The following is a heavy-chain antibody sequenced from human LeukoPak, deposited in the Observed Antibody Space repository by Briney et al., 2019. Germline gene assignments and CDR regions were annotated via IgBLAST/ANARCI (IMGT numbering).Heavy chain of an antibody. J-gene: IGHJ4*02. CDR1: GFTFISYD. CDR3: TSDDPVNRS. D-gene: IGHD2/OR15-2a*01. Sequence: GGSLRLSCAASGFTFISYDMHWVRQAPGKGLEWVGRIKSKTDGGTTDYAAPVKGRFTISRDDSKNMLFLQMNTPKTEDTAMYYCTSDDPVNRSWGQGTLVTVSS. CDR2: IKSKTDGGTT. V-gene: IGHV3-15*01.